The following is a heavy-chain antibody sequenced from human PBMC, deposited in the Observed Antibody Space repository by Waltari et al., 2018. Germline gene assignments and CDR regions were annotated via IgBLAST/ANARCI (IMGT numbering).Heavy chain of an antibody. CDR3: ARLMVVNHWYFDL. V-gene: IGHV1-3*01. D-gene: IGHD2-21*01. J-gene: IGHJ2*01. Sequence: QVQLVQSGAEVKKLGASVKVSCKASGYTFTSYAMHWVRQAPGQRLEWMGWINAGNGNTKYSQKFQGRVTITRDTSASTAYMELSSLRSEDTAVYYCARLMVVNHWYFDLWGRGTLVTVSS. CDR2: INAGNGNT. CDR1: GYTFTSYA.